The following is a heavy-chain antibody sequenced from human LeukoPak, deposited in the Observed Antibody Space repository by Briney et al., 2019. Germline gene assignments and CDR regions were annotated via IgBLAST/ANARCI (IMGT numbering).Heavy chain of an antibody. Sequence: GASVKVSCKVSGYTLTELSMHWVRQAPGQGLEWMGWINPNSGGTNYAQKFQGRVTMTRDTSISTAYMELSRLRSDDTAVYYCARDPSKAAAGTGWFDPWGQRTLVTVSS. D-gene: IGHD6-13*01. CDR2: INPNSGGT. J-gene: IGHJ5*02. V-gene: IGHV1-2*02. CDR1: GYTLTELS. CDR3: ARDPSKAAAGTGWFDP.